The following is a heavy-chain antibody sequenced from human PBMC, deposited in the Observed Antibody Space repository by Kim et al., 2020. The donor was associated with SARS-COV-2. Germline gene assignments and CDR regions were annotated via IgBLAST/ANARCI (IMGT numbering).Heavy chain of an antibody. CDR3: ARGERRGTLGNYRTGKFDY. CDR2: VHYKGST. D-gene: IGHD3-10*01. J-gene: IGHJ4*02. Sequence: SETLSLTCTVSGDSINPYYWSWIRQPPGKGLEWIGYVHYKGSTNYNPSLESRVTISMDTSKNEFSLKLNSVTAADTAIYYCARGERRGTLGNYRTGKFDYWSQGSLVTVSS. V-gene: IGHV4-59*13. CDR1: GDSINPYY.